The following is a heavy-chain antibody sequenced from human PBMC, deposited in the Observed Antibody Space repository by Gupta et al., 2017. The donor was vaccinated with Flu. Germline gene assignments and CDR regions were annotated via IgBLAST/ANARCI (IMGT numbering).Heavy chain of an antibody. CDR2: ISSSSSYI. J-gene: IGHJ6*02. D-gene: IGHD1-26*01. CDR1: YS. CDR3: ARGESEGGYYYGMDV. V-gene: IGHV3-21*01. Sequence: YSMNWVRQAPGKGLEWVSSISSSSSYIYYADSVKGRFTISRDNAKNSLYLQMNSLRAEDTAVYYCARGESEGGYYYGMDVWGQGTTVTVSS.